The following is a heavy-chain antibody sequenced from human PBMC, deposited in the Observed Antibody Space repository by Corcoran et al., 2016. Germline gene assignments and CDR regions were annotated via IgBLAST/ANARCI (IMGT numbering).Heavy chain of an antibody. CDR1: GDSITSEY. CDR3: ARGGGAFGP. CDR2: GHYTGST. V-gene: IGHV4-59*01. Sequence: QVQLQESGPGLVKPPETLSLTCTVSGDSITSEYWSWIRQPPGKGLEWIGYGHYTGSTNYNPSLKSRVTISVDTSRNQFSLTLTAGTAADTALYYCARGGGAFGPWGQGTLVTVSS. D-gene: IGHD3-16*01. J-gene: IGHJ5*02.